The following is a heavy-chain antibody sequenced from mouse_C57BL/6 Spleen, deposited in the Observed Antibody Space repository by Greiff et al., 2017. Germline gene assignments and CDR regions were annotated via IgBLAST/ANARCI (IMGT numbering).Heavy chain of an antibody. CDR2: IYPGDGDT. CDR1: GYAFSSSW. CDR3: ARERLLHYAMDY. J-gene: IGHJ4*01. Sequence: VMLVESGPELVKPGASVKISCKASGYAFSSSWMNWVKQRPGKGLEWIGRIYPGDGDTNYNGKFKGKATLTADRSSSTAYMQLSSLTSEDSAVYFCARERLLHYAMDYWGQGTSVTVSS. V-gene: IGHV1-82*01. D-gene: IGHD1-1*01.